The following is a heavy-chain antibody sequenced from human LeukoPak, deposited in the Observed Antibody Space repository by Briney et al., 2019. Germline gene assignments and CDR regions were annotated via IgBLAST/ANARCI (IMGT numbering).Heavy chain of an antibody. CDR1: GYTFTGYY. Sequence: VASVKVSCKASGYTFTGYYMHWMRQAPGQGLEWMGWINPNSGGTNYAQKFQGRVTMTRDTSISTAYMELSRLRSDDTAVYYCARVRARFLEWTIDYWGQGTLVTVSS. CDR2: INPNSGGT. V-gene: IGHV1-2*02. J-gene: IGHJ4*02. D-gene: IGHD3-3*01. CDR3: ARVRARFLEWTIDY.